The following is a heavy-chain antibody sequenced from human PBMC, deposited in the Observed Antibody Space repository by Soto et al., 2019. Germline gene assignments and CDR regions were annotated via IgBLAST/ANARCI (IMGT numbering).Heavy chain of an antibody. CDR2: ISSSGTT. Sequence: SETLSLTCAVYGGSFSSDSFIWSWVRQLPGKGLEWIGYISSSGTTYYNPSLKSRLIMSVDTSKNQFSLKLTSVTAADTAVYFCARDHKWDGMDVWGQGTTVTVSS. CDR3: ARDHKWDGMDV. V-gene: IGHV4-31*11. CDR1: GGSFSSDSFI. J-gene: IGHJ6*02. D-gene: IGHD1-26*01.